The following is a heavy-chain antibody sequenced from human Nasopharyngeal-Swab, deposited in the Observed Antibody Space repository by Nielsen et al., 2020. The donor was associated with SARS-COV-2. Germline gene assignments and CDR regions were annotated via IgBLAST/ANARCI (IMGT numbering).Heavy chain of an antibody. J-gene: IGHJ6*03. D-gene: IGHD1-20*01. V-gene: IGHV3-11*06. CDR3: ARAGYNCSPYAGDYYYYYMDV. Sequence: GESLKISCAASGFTFSDYYMSWIRQAPGKGLEWVSYISSSSSYTNYADSVKGRFTISRDNAKNSLYLQMNSLRAEDTAVYYCARAGYNCSPYAGDYYYYYMDVWGKGTTVTVSS. CDR2: ISSSSSYT. CDR1: GFTFSDYY.